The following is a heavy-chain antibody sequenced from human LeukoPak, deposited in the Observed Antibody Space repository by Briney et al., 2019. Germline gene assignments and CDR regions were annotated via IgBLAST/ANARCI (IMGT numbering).Heavy chain of an antibody. D-gene: IGHD3-22*01. Sequence: GGSLRLSCAASGFTFSSYAMSWVRQAPGKGLEWVSAISGSGGSTYYADSVKGRFTISRDNSKNTLYLQMNSLRAEDTAVYYCAGVLTLDYYDSSGYYPFDYWGQGTLVTVSS. J-gene: IGHJ4*02. V-gene: IGHV3-23*01. CDR2: ISGSGGST. CDR1: GFTFSSYA. CDR3: AGVLTLDYYDSSGYYPFDY.